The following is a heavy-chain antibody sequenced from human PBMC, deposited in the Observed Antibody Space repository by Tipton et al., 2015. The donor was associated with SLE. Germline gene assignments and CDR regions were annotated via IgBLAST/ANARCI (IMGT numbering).Heavy chain of an antibody. CDR2: IYYSGST. CDR3: ARVLMGFGEPRAPTRGYYYYMDV. Sequence: TLSLTCTVSGGSISSSSYYWGWIRQPPGKGLEWIGSIYYSGSTYYNPSLKSRVTISVDTSKNQFSLKLSSVTAADTAVYYCARVLMGFGEPRAPTRGYYYYMDVWGKGTTVTVPS. V-gene: IGHV4-39*07. J-gene: IGHJ6*03. D-gene: IGHD3-10*01. CDR1: GGSISSSSYY.